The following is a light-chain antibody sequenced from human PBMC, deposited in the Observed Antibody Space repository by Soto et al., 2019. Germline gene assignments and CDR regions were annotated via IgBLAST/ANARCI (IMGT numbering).Light chain of an antibody. CDR1: SSDVGSYNL. CDR3: CSYAGVTSAV. Sequence: QSALTQPASVSGSPGQSITISCTGTSSDVGSYNLVSWYQLHPGKAPRLMIYEATKRPSGVSNRFSGSKSGNTASPTISGLQAEDEADYYCCSYAGVTSAVFGGGTKLTVL. V-gene: IGLV2-23*01. J-gene: IGLJ2*01. CDR2: EAT.